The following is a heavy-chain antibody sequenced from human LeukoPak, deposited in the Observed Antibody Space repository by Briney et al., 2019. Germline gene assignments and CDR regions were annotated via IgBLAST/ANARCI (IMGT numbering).Heavy chain of an antibody. J-gene: IGHJ6*02. Sequence: SETLSLTCTVSGGSISSYYWSWIRQPPGKGLEWIGYIYYSGSTNYNPSLKSRVTISVDTSKNQFSLKLSSVTAADTAVYYCARVLHSGWPSPYYYYYGMDVWGQGTTVTVSS. CDR2: IYYSGST. V-gene: IGHV4-59*01. D-gene: IGHD6-19*01. CDR1: GGSISSYY. CDR3: ARVLHSGWPSPYYYYYGMDV.